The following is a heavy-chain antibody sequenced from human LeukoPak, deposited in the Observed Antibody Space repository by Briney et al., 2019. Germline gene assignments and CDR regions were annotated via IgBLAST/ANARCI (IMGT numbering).Heavy chain of an antibody. CDR3: ARDYAGSSTGIYYFDY. V-gene: IGHV1-46*01. Sequence: ASVKVSCKASGYTFTSYYMHWVRQAPGQGLEWMGIINPSGGSTSYAQKFQGRVTMTRDTSTSTVYMELSSLRSEDTAVYYRARDYAGSSTGIYYFDYWGQGTLVTVSS. D-gene: IGHD6-6*01. J-gene: IGHJ4*02. CDR1: GYTFTSYY. CDR2: INPSGGST.